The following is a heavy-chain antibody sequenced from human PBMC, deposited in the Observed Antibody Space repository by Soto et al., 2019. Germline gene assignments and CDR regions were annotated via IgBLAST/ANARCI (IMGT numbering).Heavy chain of an antibody. D-gene: IGHD5-12*01. V-gene: IGHV1-69*06. J-gene: IGHJ5*02. CDR3: ARGPREVDIVATIGAWFDP. Sequence: QVQLVQSGAEVQKPGSSVKVSCKASGGTFSSYAISWVRQAPGQGLEWMGGIIPIFGTANYAQKFQGRVTITADKSTSTAYMELSSLRSEDTAVYYCARGPREVDIVATIGAWFDPWGQGTLVTVSS. CDR1: GGTFSSYA. CDR2: IIPIFGTA.